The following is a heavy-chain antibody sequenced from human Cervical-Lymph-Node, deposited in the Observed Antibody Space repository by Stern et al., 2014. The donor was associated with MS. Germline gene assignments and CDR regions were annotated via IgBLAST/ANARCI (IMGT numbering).Heavy chain of an antibody. J-gene: IGHJ4*02. Sequence: EVQLVESGGGLVQPGRSLRLSCAASGFTFADYAMHWVRHAPREGLEWGSGSKCSGSTTVYADVVEGRFTISRDNAKNSLYLQINSLRVEDAAFYYCAKDINDYWSGPADYWGQGTLVTVSS. CDR1: GFTFADYA. CDR3: AKDINDYWSGPADY. D-gene: IGHD3-3*01. CDR2: SKCSGSTT. V-gene: IGHV3-9*01.